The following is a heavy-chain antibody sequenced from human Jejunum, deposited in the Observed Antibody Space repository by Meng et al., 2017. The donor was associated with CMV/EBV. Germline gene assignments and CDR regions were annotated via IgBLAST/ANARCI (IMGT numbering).Heavy chain of an antibody. CDR1: GYTFTNYG. Sequence: VQLVRSGGEVKKPGASLKGPCKASGYTFTNYGITWVRQAPGQGLEWMGWISAYNGNINYAQTLQGRVTMTTDTSTSTAYMELRSLRSDDTAVYYCARVEVGITSGDYWGQGTLVTVSS. J-gene: IGHJ4*02. D-gene: IGHD1-26*01. CDR2: ISAYNGNI. V-gene: IGHV1-18*01. CDR3: ARVEVGITSGDY.